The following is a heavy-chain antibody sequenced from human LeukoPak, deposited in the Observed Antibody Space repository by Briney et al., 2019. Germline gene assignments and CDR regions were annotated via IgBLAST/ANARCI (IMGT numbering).Heavy chain of an antibody. J-gene: IGHJ1*01. CDR2: ISGSGGST. CDR3: AKDPSHYYDSSGYYLLGYFQR. CDR1: GFTFSSYA. Sequence: GGSLRLSCAASGFTFSSYAMSWVRQAPGKGLEWVSAISGSGGSTYYADSVKGRFTISRDNSKNTLYLQMNSLRAEDTAVYYCAKDPSHYYDSSGYYLLGYFQRWGQGTLVTVSS. D-gene: IGHD3-22*01. V-gene: IGHV3-23*01.